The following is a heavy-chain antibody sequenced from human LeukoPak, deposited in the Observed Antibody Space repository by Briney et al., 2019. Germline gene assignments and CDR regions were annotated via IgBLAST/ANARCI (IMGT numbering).Heavy chain of an antibody. Sequence: PSETLSLTCTVSGASISGTAYYWGWVRQPPRKWLEWIGNIYYSGSTYYNASLQSRVTISIDTSKNQFSLRLSSVTAADTAMYFCAKSGGYGLIDYWGQGTLVTVSS. V-gene: IGHV4-39*01. CDR2: IYYSGST. J-gene: IGHJ4*02. CDR3: AKSGGYGLIDY. D-gene: IGHD1-26*01. CDR1: GASISGTAYY.